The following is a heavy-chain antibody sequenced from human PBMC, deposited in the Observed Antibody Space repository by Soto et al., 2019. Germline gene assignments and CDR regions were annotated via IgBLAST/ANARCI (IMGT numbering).Heavy chain of an antibody. CDR2: IGASGGGT. Sequence: EVKLVQAGGGLVQPGVSLRVSCVASGFTFSTYPMSWFRQAPGRGLEWVAGIGASGGGTYYADSVKGRFTISRDDSKNTLFLQMNSPRAEDTAVYYCAKHLHIVVRFSPLFSFYGLDVWGQGTTVTVSS. D-gene: IGHD2-21*01. J-gene: IGHJ6*02. CDR1: GFTFSTYP. CDR3: AKHLHIVVRFSPLFSFYGLDV. V-gene: IGHV3-23*04.